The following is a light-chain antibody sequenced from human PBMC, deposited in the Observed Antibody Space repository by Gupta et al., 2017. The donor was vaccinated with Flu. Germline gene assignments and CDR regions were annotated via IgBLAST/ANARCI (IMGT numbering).Light chain of an antibody. CDR2: GAS. CDR3: QQYGSSQT. V-gene: IGKV3-20*01. Sequence: GERATLSCKASQSVSSSYLAWYQQRPGQAPRLLIYGASNTATGTPDRFSGRGSGTDFTLTISRLEPEDFAVYYCQQYGSSQTFGQGTKVEI. CDR1: QSVSSSY. J-gene: IGKJ1*01.